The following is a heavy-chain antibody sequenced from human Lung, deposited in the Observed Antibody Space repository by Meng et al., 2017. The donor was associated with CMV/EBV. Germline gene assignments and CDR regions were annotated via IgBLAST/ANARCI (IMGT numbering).Heavy chain of an antibody. CDR2: VWYDGSKK. V-gene: IGHV3-33*01. CDR1: GFAFSNYG. CDR3: ASEEGYGSGSYFGDY. D-gene: IGHD3-10*01. J-gene: IGHJ4*02. Sequence: SGFAFSNYGMHWVRQAPGKGLEWVAMVWYDGSKKFYADSVKGRFTISRDNSKNTLYLQMNNLSVEDMAVYYCASEEGYGSGSYFGDYWSQGTLVTVSS.